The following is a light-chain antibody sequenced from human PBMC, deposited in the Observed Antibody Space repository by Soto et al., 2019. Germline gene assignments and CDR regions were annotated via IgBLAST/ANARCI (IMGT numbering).Light chain of an antibody. J-gene: IGKJ1*01. CDR1: QSVSSSY. CDR3: HQDGGSPRT. V-gene: IGKV3-20*01. CDR2: GAS. Sequence: EIVLTQSPGTLSLSPGERATLSCRASQSVSSSYLAWDQQKPGQSPMLLIYGASSSATGIPDRFSGSGSGTDITLTISRLEPEELAVYYCHQDGGSPRTLGQGTKLEIK.